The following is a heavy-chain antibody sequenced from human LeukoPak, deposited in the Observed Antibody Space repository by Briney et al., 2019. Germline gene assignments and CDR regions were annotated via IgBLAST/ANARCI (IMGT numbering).Heavy chain of an antibody. V-gene: IGHV1-8*01. Sequence: ASVKVSCKASGYTFTSYDINWVRQATGQGLEWMGWMNPNSGNTGYAQKFQGRVTMTRNTSISTAYMELSSLRSEDTAVYYCAVVYCSGGSCYSREYYFDYWGQGTLVTVSS. CDR1: GYTFTSYD. CDR3: AVVYCSGGSCYSREYYFDY. CDR2: MNPNSGNT. D-gene: IGHD2-15*01. J-gene: IGHJ4*02.